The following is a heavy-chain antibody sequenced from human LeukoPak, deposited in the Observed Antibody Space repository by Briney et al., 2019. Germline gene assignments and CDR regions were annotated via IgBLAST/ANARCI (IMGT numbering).Heavy chain of an antibody. D-gene: IGHD6-13*01. CDR2: VNHSGST. Sequence: PSETLSLTCAVYGGFFSGYYWSWIRQPRRKGLEWIGEVNHSGSTNYKPSLKSRVTMSVDTSKNQFSLKLSSVTAADTAVYYCARGEAAAGPMDYMDVWDTGATVTVSS. CDR3: ARGEAAAGPMDYMDV. CDR1: GGFFSGYY. V-gene: IGHV4-34*01. J-gene: IGHJ6*03.